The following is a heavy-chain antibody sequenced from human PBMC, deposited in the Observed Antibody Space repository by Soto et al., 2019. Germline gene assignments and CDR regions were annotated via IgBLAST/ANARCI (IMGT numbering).Heavy chain of an antibody. Sequence: GSLRLSCAASGFSFGSYALSWVRQAPGKGLEWVSTISGSAGKTFYADSVKGRFSISRDTSQSTLYLQMNSLRADDTAMYYCARWSYLDYWGQGT. CDR1: GFSFGSYA. J-gene: IGHJ4*02. CDR3: ARWSYLDY. CDR2: ISGSAGKT. V-gene: IGHV3-23*01. D-gene: IGHD3-3*01.